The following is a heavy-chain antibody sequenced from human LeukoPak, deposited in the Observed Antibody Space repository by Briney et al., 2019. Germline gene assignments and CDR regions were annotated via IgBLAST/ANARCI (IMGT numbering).Heavy chain of an antibody. CDR1: GGSISSGGYS. CDR3: ARVELAGTRWFDP. CDR2: IYHSGST. V-gene: IGHV4-30-2*01. J-gene: IGHJ5*02. Sequence: SETLSLTCAVSGGSISSGGYSWSWIRQPPGKGLEWIGYIYHSGSTNYNPSLKSRVTISVDTSKNQFSLKLSSVTAADTAVYYCARVELAGTRWFDPWGQGTLVTVSS. D-gene: IGHD6-19*01.